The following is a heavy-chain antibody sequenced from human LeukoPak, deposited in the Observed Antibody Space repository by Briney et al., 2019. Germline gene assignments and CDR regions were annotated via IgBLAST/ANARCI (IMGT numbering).Heavy chain of an antibody. J-gene: IGHJ4*02. CDR3: ATSARGRASGSFYGY. D-gene: IGHD1-26*01. CDR2: ISAYNGNT. CDR1: GYIFTNYG. Sequence: ASVKVSCKASGYIFTNYGISWVRQAPGRGLEWMGWISAYNGNTNYAQKFQGRVTMTTDTSTSTAYMELRSLRSDDTAVYYCATSARGRASGSFYGYWGQGTLVTVSS. V-gene: IGHV1-18*01.